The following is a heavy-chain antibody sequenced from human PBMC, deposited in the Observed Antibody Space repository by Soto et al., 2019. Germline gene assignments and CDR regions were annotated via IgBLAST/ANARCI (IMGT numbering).Heavy chain of an antibody. CDR1: GYTFTSYG. D-gene: IGHD6-13*01. Sequence: QVQLVQSGAEVKKPGASVKVSCKASGYTFTSYGISWVRQAPGQGLEWMGWISAYNGNTNYAQKLQGRVTMTTDTSTSRDYMELRSLRSDDTAVYYCARDRYSSSWYGYYYYGMDVWGQGTTVTVSS. V-gene: IGHV1-18*01. J-gene: IGHJ6*02. CDR3: ARDRYSSSWYGYYYYGMDV. CDR2: ISAYNGNT.